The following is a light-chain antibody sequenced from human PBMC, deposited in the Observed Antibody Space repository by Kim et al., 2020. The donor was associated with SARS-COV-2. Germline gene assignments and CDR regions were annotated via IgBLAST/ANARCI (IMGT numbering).Light chain of an antibody. CDR2: TAS. V-gene: IGKV1-39*01. CDR1: QDISGY. Sequence: DIQMTQSPSSLSASVGDRVTITCRASQDISGYLNWYQQKPGKAPKLLIYTASSLQSGVPSRFTGSGSETDFTLTISSLQPEDFATYYCQQTYSASRTFGQGTKVDIK. CDR3: QQTYSASRT. J-gene: IGKJ1*01.